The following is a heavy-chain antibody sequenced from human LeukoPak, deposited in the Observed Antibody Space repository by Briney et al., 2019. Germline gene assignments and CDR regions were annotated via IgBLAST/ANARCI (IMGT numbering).Heavy chain of an antibody. CDR2: IYPGDSDT. CDR1: GYRFTNYW. J-gene: IGHJ4*02. Sequence: GESLQISCKGSGYRFTNYWIGWVRQMPGKGLEWMGIIYPGDSDTRYSPSFKGQVTISADKSISTAHLQWSSLKASDTAMYYCVCGPTMTSGFDYWGQGTQVTVSS. V-gene: IGHV5-51*01. CDR3: VCGPTMTSGFDY. D-gene: IGHD4-11*01.